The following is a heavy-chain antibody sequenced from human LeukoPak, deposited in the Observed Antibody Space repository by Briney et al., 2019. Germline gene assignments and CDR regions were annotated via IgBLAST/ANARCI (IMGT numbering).Heavy chain of an antibody. CDR1: GFTFSSYW. J-gene: IGHJ4*02. D-gene: IGHD3-22*01. V-gene: IGHV3-74*01. CDR3: ARGRSSARGNDY. CDR2: INSDGSST. Sequence: GGSLRLSCAAYGFTFSSYWMHWVRQAPGKGLVWVSRINSDGSSTSYADSVKGRFTISRDDAKNTLYLQMNSLRAEDTAVYYCARGRSSARGNDYWGQGTLVTVSS.